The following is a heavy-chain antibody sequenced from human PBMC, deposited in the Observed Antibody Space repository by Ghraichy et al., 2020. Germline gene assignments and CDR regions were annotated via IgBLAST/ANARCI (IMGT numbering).Heavy chain of an antibody. CDR2: IYHSGST. D-gene: IGHD6-13*01. V-gene: IGHV4-4*02. CDR3: ARDGLAAAGSPLDY. J-gene: IGHJ4*02. Sequence: SETLSLTCAVSGGSISSSNWWSWVRQPPGKGLEWIGEIYHSGSTNYNPSLKSRVTISVDKSKNQFSLKLSSVTAADTAVYYCARDGLAAAGSPLDYWGQGTLVTVSS. CDR1: GGSISSSNW.